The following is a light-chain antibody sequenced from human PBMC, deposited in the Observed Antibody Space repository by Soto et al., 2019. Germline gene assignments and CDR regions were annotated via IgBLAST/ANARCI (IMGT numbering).Light chain of an antibody. Sequence: DIQMTQSPSSLSASVGDRVTITCRASQSIGNYLIWYQQKPGKAPNLLIYDASTLQSGVPSRFSGSGSGTDFTLTNSSMQPEDFASYYCQQNYSIPLTFGPGTKVDIK. J-gene: IGKJ3*01. CDR3: QQNYSIPLT. CDR2: DAS. CDR1: QSIGNY. V-gene: IGKV1-39*01.